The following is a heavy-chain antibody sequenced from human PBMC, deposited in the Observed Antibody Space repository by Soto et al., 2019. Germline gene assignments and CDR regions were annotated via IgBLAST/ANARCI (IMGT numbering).Heavy chain of an antibody. D-gene: IGHD6-19*01. CDR3: ASPRMAGYHSLYY. CDR2: ISSSSSYI. J-gene: IGHJ4*02. CDR1: GFTFSSYS. V-gene: IGHV3-21*01. Sequence: GGSLRLSCAASGFTFSSYSMNWVRQAPGKGLEWVSSISSSSSYIYYADSVKGRFTISRDNAKNSLYLQMNSLRAEDTAVYYCASPRMAGYHSLYYWGQGTLVPVSS.